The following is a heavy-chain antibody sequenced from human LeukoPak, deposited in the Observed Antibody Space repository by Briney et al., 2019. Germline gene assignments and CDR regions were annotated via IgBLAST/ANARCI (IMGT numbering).Heavy chain of an antibody. J-gene: IGHJ4*02. CDR3: ARQTGNYYDYVWGSYRFDY. Sequence: SETLSLTCTVSGGSISSGGYYWSWIRQHPGKGLEWIGYIYYSGSTNYNPSLKSRVTISVDTSKNQFSLKLSSVTAADTAVYYCARQTGNYYDYVWGSYRFDYWGQGTLVTVSS. CDR2: IYYSGST. D-gene: IGHD3-16*02. CDR1: GGSISSGGYY. V-gene: IGHV4-61*08.